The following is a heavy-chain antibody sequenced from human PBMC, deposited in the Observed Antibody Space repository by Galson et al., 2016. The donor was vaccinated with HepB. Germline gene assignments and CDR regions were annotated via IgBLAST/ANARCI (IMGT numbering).Heavy chain of an antibody. Sequence: SLRLSCAASGVTFSTYSMHWVRQAPGKGLEWVSSIDSGSFFIYYADSVKGRFTISRDNARNSLFLQMNSLRAEDTAVYYCASSQRVGDPSCSDTACYIDYWGNGTLVTGSS. CDR1: GVTFSTYS. CDR3: ASSQRVGDPSCSDTACYIDY. D-gene: IGHD2-2*02. CDR2: IDSGSFFI. J-gene: IGHJ4*03. V-gene: IGHV3-21*01.